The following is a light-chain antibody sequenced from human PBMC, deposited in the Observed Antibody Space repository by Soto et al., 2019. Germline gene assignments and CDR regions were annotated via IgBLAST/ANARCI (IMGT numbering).Light chain of an antibody. CDR1: QNINNY. Sequence: DIQMTQSPSSLSASEGGRVTITCRASQNINNYLNWYQQKPGQAPKLLIYAASSLQSGVPSRFTGSGSGTDFTLSISDLQPGDFATYYCQQIPTTPYTFGQGTKLEIQ. CDR3: QQIPTTPYT. CDR2: AAS. V-gene: IGKV1-39*01. J-gene: IGKJ2*01.